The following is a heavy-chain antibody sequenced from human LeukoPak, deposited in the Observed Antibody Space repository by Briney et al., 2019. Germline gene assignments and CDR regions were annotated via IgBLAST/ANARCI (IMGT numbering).Heavy chain of an antibody. J-gene: IGHJ4*02. CDR3: ARQSIVATLVDY. D-gene: IGHD5-12*01. CDR1: GGSISSSSYY. Sequence: SSETLSLTCTVSGGSISSSSYYWGWIRQPPGKGLEWIGSIYYSGSTYYNPSLKSRVTISVDTSKNQFSLKLSSVTAADTAVYYCARQSIVATLVDYWGQGTLVTVSS. CDR2: IYYSGST. V-gene: IGHV4-39*01.